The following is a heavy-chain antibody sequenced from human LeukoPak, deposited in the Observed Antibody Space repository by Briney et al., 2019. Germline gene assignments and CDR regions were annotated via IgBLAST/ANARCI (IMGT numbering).Heavy chain of an antibody. D-gene: IGHD2-2*01. CDR1: GFTFSSYS. CDR3: ARGGPVVPAAYDAFDI. CDR2: ISSSTYI. Sequence: GGSLRLSCAASGFTFSSYSMNWVRQAPGKGLEWVSSISSSTYIYYADSVKGRFTISRDNAKNSLFLQLNSLRAEDTAVYYCARGGPVVPAAYDAFDIWGQGTMVTVSS. V-gene: IGHV3-21*01. J-gene: IGHJ3*02.